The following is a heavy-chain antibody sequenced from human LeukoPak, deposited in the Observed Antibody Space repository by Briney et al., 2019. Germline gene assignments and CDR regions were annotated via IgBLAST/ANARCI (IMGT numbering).Heavy chain of an antibody. D-gene: IGHD1-26*01. CDR1: DFIITRYS. V-gene: IGHV3-48*02. Sequence: PGGSVRLSCEASDFIITRYSMNWVRLAPGRGLEWVSFIIGDTTAKYADSVKGRFTVSRDNAKNSVYLQMNSLRDEDTAVYYCARDGVGASPGDVFDVWGQGTMVTVSS. CDR3: ARDGVGASPGDVFDV. J-gene: IGHJ3*01. CDR2: IIGDTTA.